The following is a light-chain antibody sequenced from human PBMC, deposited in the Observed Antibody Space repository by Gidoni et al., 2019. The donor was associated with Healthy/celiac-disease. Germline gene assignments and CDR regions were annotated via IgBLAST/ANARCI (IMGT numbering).Light chain of an antibody. V-gene: IGKV1-33*01. Sequence: DIQMTQSPSSLSASVGDRVNISCQASQDISNYLNWYQQQPGTAPTLLIYDASNLETGVPSRFSGSASGTDFPFTIRSLPPEHIATYYRQQYDNLPITFGQGPRLEIQ. J-gene: IGKJ5*01. CDR1: QDISNY. CDR2: DAS. CDR3: QQYDNLPIT.